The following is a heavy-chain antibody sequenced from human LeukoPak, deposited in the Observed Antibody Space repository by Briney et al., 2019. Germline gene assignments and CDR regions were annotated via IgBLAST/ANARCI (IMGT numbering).Heavy chain of an antibody. CDR1: GGTFSSYA. Sequence: EASVKVSCKASGGTFSSYAISWVRQAPGQGLEWMGGIIPIFGTANYAQKFQGRVTITADESTSTAYMELSSLRSEDTAVYYCASGRRPYYGSGSCFDYWGQGTLVTVSS. CDR2: IIPIFGTA. V-gene: IGHV1-69*13. D-gene: IGHD3-10*01. J-gene: IGHJ4*02. CDR3: ASGRRPYYGSGSCFDY.